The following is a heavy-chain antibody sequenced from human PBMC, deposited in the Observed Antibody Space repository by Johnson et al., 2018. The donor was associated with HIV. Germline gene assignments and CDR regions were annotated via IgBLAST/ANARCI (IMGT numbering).Heavy chain of an antibody. CDR2: INWNGGRI. D-gene: IGHD1-26*01. J-gene: IGHJ3*02. CDR3: ARRDSGSLSFDI. V-gene: IGHV3-20*04. CDR1: GFIFADYG. Sequence: EQLVESGGGVLRPGGSLRLSCEGFGFIFADYGLSWVRQAPGRGLEWVSGINWNGGRIGYADSVKGRCTISRDNVRNSLYLKMNSLRAEDTAFYYCARRDSGSLSFDIWGQGTMVTVSS.